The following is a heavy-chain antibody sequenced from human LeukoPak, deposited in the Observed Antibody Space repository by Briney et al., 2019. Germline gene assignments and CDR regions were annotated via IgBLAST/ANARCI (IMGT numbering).Heavy chain of an antibody. J-gene: IGHJ4*02. D-gene: IGHD4-23*01. CDR3: ATAVVRDHFDY. V-gene: IGHV4-59*01. CDR2: IYYSGST. CDR1: SGSIRGYY. Sequence: SETLSLTCTVSSGSIRGYYWSWIRQPPGKGLEWIGYIYYSGSTNYNPSLKSRVTISVDTSKNQFSLKLSSVTAADTAVYYCATAVVRDHFDYWGQGTLVTVSS.